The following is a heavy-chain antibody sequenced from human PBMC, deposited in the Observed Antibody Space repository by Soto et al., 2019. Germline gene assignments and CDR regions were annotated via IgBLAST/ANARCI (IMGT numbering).Heavy chain of an antibody. Sequence: EVQLLESGGGLVQPGGSLRLSCAASGFTFSSYAMSWVRQAPGKGLEWVSAISGSGGSTYYADSVKGRFTISRDNSKNTLYLQMNSLRVEDTAVYYCAKGRGGYPHYGMDVWGQGITVTVSS. V-gene: IGHV3-23*01. D-gene: IGHD2-15*01. CDR2: ISGSGGST. CDR1: GFTFSSYA. J-gene: IGHJ6*02. CDR3: AKGRGGYPHYGMDV.